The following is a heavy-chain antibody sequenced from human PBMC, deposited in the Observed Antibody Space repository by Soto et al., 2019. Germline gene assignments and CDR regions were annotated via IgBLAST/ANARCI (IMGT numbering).Heavy chain of an antibody. Sequence: ASVKVSCKASGDTFGRFTINWVRQAPGQGLEWMGGIKPISDTTTYAQRFQGRVTFTADASTSTVYMELSSLRSEDTAMYYCARDPSTVNKLIGVWFDHWGQGTLVTVSS. CDR1: GDTFGRFT. D-gene: IGHD4-4*01. CDR3: ARDPSTVNKLIGVWFDH. CDR2: IKPISDTT. V-gene: IGHV1-69*13. J-gene: IGHJ5*02.